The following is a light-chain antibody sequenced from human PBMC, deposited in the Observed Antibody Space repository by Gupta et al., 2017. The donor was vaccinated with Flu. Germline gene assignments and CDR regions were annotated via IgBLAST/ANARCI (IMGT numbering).Light chain of an antibody. V-gene: IGKV1-39*01. CDR2: AAS. CDR3: QQSYSTPQT. Sequence: DIQMTQSPSSLSASVGDRVTITCRASQSISSYLNWYQQKPGKAPKLLIYAASSSQSGVPSRFSGSGSGTDFTLTISSLQPEDFATYYCQQSYSTPQTCGQGTKVEIK. CDR1: QSISSY. J-gene: IGKJ1*01.